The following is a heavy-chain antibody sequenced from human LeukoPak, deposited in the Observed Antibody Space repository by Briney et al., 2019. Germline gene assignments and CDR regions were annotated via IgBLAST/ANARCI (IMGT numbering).Heavy chain of an antibody. CDR2: ISSGGDTK. J-gene: IGHJ4*02. CDR1: EFVFSDYY. CDR3: AREMGGDYGSGTFFDL. V-gene: IGHV3-11*01. Sequence: PGGSLRLSCAASEFVFSDYYMSWVRQAPGKGLEWVSYISSGGDTKYYADFVKGRFTISRDNAKNSLYLQMNNLRAEDTAVYYCAREMGGDYGSGTFFDLWGQGNMVTVSS. D-gene: IGHD3-10*01.